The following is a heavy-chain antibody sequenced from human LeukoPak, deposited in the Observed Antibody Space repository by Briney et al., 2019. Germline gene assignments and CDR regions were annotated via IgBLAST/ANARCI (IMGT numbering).Heavy chain of an antibody. D-gene: IGHD6-13*01. J-gene: IGHJ4*02. V-gene: IGHV3-23*01. CDR3: AKDPIGSSWYSDY. Sequence: GGSLRLSCAASGFTFSSYAMSWVRQAPGKGLEWVSAISGSGGSTNYADSVKGRFTISRDNSKNTLYLQMNSLRAEDTAVYYCAKDPIGSSWYSDYWGQGTLVTVSS. CDR1: GFTFSSYA. CDR2: ISGSGGST.